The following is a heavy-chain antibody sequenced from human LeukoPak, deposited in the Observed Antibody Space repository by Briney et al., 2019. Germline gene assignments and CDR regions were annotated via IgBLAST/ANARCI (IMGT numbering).Heavy chain of an antibody. J-gene: IGHJ6*02. D-gene: IGHD3-10*01. CDR1: GGAISSYY. CDR2: IYSSGNT. CDR3: ATSYGCRKGYYHYGMDV. V-gene: IGHV4-4*07. Sequence: SETLYLTCIVSGGAISSYYWSWIRQPAGKGLEWIGRIYSSGNTKYNPSLKGRVTMSLDTSKNKFSLKLTTLTAADTAVYYCATSYGCRKGYYHYGMDVWGQGTTVTVSS.